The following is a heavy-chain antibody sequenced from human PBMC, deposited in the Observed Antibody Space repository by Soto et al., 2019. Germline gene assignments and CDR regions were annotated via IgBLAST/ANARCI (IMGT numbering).Heavy chain of an antibody. J-gene: IGHJ3*01. Sequence: PGGSLRLSCAASGFTFSSYSMNWVRQAPGKGLEWVSYISSSSSTIYYADSVKGRFTISRDNAKNSLYLQMNSLRDEDTAVYYCARSSQFFFLGALVIMGAFSFWGQGSLVPVS. CDR2: ISSSSSTI. CDR1: GFTFSSYS. CDR3: ARSSQFFFLGALVIMGAFSF. V-gene: IGHV3-48*02. D-gene: IGHD3-9*01.